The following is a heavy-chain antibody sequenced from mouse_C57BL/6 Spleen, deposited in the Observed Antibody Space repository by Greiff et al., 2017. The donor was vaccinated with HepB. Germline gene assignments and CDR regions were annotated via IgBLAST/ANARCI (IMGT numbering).Heavy chain of an antibody. J-gene: IGHJ1*03. CDR2: IYPGSGST. D-gene: IGHD1-1*01. V-gene: IGHV1-55*01. CDR1: GYTFTSYW. CDR3: ARSIIYYGSSHWYFDV. Sequence: QVQLQQPGAELVKPGASVKMSCKASGYTFTSYWITWVKQRPGQGLEWIGDIYPGSGSTNYNEKFKSKATLTVDTSSSTAYMQLSSLTSEDSAVYYCARSIIYYGSSHWYFDVWGTGTTVTVSS.